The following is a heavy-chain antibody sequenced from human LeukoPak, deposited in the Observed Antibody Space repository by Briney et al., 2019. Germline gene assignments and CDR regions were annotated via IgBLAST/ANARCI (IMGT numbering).Heavy chain of an antibody. CDR1: GGSFSGYY. D-gene: IGHD3-10*01. Sequence: SETLSLNCAVYGGSFSGYYWSWIRQPPGKGLEWIGEINHSGSTNYNPSLKSRVTISVDTSKNQFSLKLSSVTAADTAVYYCARHDSGSYARYFDYWGQGTLVTVSS. CDR3: ARHDSGSYARYFDY. J-gene: IGHJ4*02. V-gene: IGHV4-34*01. CDR2: INHSGST.